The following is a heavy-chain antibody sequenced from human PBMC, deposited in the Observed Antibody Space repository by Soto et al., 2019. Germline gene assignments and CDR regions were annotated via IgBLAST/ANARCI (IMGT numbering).Heavy chain of an antibody. Sequence: SVKVSCKASGVTFSSYAISWVRQAPGQGLEWMGGIIPIFGTANYAQKFQGRVTITADKSTSTAYMELSSLRSEDTAVYYCARDNLGYYDSSGYSYNVDPWGQGTLVTVSS. CDR3: ARDNLGYYDSSGYSYNVDP. J-gene: IGHJ5*02. D-gene: IGHD3-22*01. V-gene: IGHV1-69*06. CDR1: GVTFSSYA. CDR2: IIPIFGTA.